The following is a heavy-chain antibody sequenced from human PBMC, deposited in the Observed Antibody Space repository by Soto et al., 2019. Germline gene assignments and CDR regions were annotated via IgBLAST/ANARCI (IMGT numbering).Heavy chain of an antibody. V-gene: IGHV3-30*03. CDR2: ILYDGSDK. Sequence: VGPHRVWYTASGVTFVDYGGRWVSQPPGKGLEWVASILYDGSDKFYADSVKGRFTISRDDSKSTLYVQMDSLREDDTAVYYCARWWEMSHNAGGNYCNGMEVWGQGTTVTGSS. J-gene: IGHJ6*02. CDR1: GVTFVDYG. CDR3: ARWWEMSHNAGGNYCNGMEV. D-gene: IGHD1-26*01.